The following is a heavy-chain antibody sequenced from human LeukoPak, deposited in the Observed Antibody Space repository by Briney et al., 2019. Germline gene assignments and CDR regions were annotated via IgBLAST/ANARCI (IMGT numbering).Heavy chain of an antibody. V-gene: IGHV1-46*01. Sequence: ASVKVSCKASGYTFTSYYMHWVRQAPGQGLEWMGIISPSGGSTGYAQKFQGRVTMTRDTSTSTVYMELSGLRSEDTAVYYCARTQPTGNFIPAAVYGMDVWGKGTTVTVSS. J-gene: IGHJ6*04. CDR2: ISPSGGST. CDR3: ARTQPTGNFIPAAVYGMDV. D-gene: IGHD2-2*01. CDR1: GYTFTSYY.